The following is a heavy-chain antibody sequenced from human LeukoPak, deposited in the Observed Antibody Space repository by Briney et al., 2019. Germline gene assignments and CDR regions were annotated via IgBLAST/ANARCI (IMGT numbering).Heavy chain of an antibody. Sequence: ASVKVSCKASGFTFTGYYMHWVRQAPGQGLEWMGWINPNSGGTNYAQRFQGRVTMTRDTSITTAYMELTSLRSDDTAVYYCARDLFYSVSGTYYNVGRVFNYWGQGTLVTVSS. V-gene: IGHV1-2*02. CDR1: GFTFTGYY. J-gene: IGHJ4*02. CDR3: ARDLFYSVSGTYYNVGRVFNY. D-gene: IGHD3-10*01. CDR2: INPNSGGT.